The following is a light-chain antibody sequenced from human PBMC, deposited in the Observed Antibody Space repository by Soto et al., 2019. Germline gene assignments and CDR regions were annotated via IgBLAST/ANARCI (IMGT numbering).Light chain of an antibody. CDR3: QQYNNWPRT. CDR2: DAS. V-gene: IGKV3-15*01. CDR1: QSVSSN. Sequence: EIVMKQSPATLSVSKGERATLSCRASQSVSSNLAWYQQKPGQAPRLLIYDASTRATGIPARFSGSGSGTEFTLTISTLQSEDFAVYYCQQYNNWPRTFGQGTKVDNK. J-gene: IGKJ1*01.